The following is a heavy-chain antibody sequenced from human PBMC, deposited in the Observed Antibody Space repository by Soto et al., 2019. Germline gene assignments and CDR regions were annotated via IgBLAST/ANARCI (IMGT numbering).Heavy chain of an antibody. CDR2: ISGAGLAT. CDR3: TKGITVVVPDAFDS. J-gene: IGHJ4*02. CDR1: GFTFDNYA. D-gene: IGHD2-2*01. Sequence: GGSLRLSCAASGFTFDNYAMTWVRRAPGKGLEWVSGISGAGLATYSADSVKGRFTISRDNSKGTLYLQMNSLRAEDTAVYYCTKGITVVVPDAFDSWGQGTLVTVSS. V-gene: IGHV3-23*01.